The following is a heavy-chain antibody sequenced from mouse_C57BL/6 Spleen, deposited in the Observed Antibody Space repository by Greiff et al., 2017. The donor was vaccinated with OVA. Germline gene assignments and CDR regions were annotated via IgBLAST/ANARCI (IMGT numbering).Heavy chain of an antibody. J-gene: IGHJ1*03. CDR1: GYAFTNYL. CDR3: ARSGTTVVDWYFDV. Sequence: QVHVKQSGAELVRPGTSVKVSCKASGYAFTNYLIEWVKQRPGQGLEWIGVINPGSGGTNYNEKFKGKATLTADKSSSTAYMQLSSLTSEDSAVYFCARSGTTVVDWYFDVWGTGTTVTVSS. V-gene: IGHV1-54*01. CDR2: INPGSGGT. D-gene: IGHD1-1*01.